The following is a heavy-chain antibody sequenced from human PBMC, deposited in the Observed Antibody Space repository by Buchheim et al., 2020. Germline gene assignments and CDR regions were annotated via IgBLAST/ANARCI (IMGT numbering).Heavy chain of an antibody. CDR2: ISYDGSNK. D-gene: IGHD3-22*01. V-gene: IGHV3-30*04. Sequence: QVQLVESGGGVVQPGRSLRLSCAASGFTFSSYAMHWVRQAPGKGLEWVAVISYDGSNKYYADSVKGRFTLYRDNSKNTLYLKMNSLRAEDTAVYYCAREGYAGDSSGTTDYWGQGTL. CDR1: GFTFSSYA. J-gene: IGHJ4*02. CDR3: AREGYAGDSSGTTDY.